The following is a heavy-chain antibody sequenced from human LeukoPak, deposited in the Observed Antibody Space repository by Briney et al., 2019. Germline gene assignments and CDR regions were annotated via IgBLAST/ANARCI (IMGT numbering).Heavy chain of an antibody. CDR3: AREGGIVVVRHQVDY. D-gene: IGHD3-22*01. Sequence: SETLSLTCTVSGGSISSSSYYWGWIRQPPGKGLEWIGSINYSGTTYNNPSLKSRVTISVDTSKNQFSLKLSSVTAADTAVYYCAREGGIVVVRHQVDYWGQGTLVTVSS. CDR2: INYSGTT. J-gene: IGHJ4*02. CDR1: GGSISSSSYY. V-gene: IGHV4-39*07.